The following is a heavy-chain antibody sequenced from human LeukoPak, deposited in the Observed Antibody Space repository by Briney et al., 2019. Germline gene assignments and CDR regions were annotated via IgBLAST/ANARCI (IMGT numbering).Heavy chain of an antibody. CDR2: IYPTGNT. CDR3: ARATYRIAAAVFFDY. D-gene: IGHD6-13*01. CDR1: GGSIRSGNYY. V-gene: IGHV4-30-2*01. J-gene: IGHJ4*02. Sequence: PSETLSLTCGVSGGSIRSGNYYWSWIRQPPGKGLEGIGYIYPTGNTYYNPSLKSRVTISVDTSNNQFSLELSSVTAADTAVYYCARATYRIAAAVFFDYWGQGTLVTVSS.